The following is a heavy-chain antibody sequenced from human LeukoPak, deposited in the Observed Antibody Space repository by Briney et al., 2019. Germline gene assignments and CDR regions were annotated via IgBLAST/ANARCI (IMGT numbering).Heavy chain of an antibody. J-gene: IGHJ4*02. Sequence: ASVKVSCKASGFTFTSSAMQWVRQARGQRLEWIGWIVVGSGNTNYAQKFQGRVTITADKSTSTAYMELSSLRSEDTAVYYCWVAATSVDYWGQGTLVTVSS. D-gene: IGHD2-15*01. CDR3: WVAATSVDY. V-gene: IGHV1-58*02. CDR1: GFTFTSSA. CDR2: IVVGSGNT.